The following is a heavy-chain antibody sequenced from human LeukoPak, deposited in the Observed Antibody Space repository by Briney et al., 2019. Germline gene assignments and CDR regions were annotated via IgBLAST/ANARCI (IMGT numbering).Heavy chain of an antibody. CDR1: GFTFSGSA. CDR3: TRPLGYCTSTSCLNWFHP. V-gene: IGHV3-73*01. CDR2: IRSKANSYAT. J-gene: IGHJ5*02. D-gene: IGHD2-2*01. Sequence: GGSLRLSCAASGFTFSGSAVHWVSQASGKGLEWVGRIRSKANSYATVYAASVKGRFTISRDDSKNTAYLQMNSLKTEDTAVYYCTRPLGYCTSTSCLNWFHPWGQGTLVTVSS.